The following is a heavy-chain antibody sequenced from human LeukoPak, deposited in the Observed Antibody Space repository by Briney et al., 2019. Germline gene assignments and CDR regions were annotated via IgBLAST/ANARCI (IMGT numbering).Heavy chain of an antibody. CDR1: GYTFTGYY. CDR2: INPNSGGT. J-gene: IGHJ6*02. D-gene: IGHD1-26*01. V-gene: IGHV1-2*04. CDR3: ARGPGATTVRYYYYYGMDV. Sequence: ASVKVSCKASGYTFTGYYMHWVRQAPGQGLEWMGWINPNSGGTNYAQKFQGWVTMTRDTSISTAYMELSRLRSDDTAVYYCARGPGATTVRYYYYYGMDVWGQGTTVTVSS.